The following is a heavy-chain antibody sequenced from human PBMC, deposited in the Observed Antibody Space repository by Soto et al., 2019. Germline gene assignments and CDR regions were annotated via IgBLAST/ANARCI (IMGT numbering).Heavy chain of an antibody. J-gene: IGHJ5*02. CDR2: ISGSGGST. Sequence: EVQLLESGGGLVQPGGSLRLSCAASGFTFSSYAMSWVRQAPGKGLEWVSAISGSGGSTYYADSVKGRFTISRDNSKNTLYLQKNSLRAEDTAVYYCAKDLSYDVWSGSPGDWFDPWGQGTLVTVSS. CDR1: GFTFSSYA. V-gene: IGHV3-23*01. D-gene: IGHD3-3*01. CDR3: AKDLSYDVWSGSPGDWFDP.